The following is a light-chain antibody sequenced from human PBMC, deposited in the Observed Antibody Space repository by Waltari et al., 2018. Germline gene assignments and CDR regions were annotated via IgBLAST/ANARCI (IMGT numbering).Light chain of an antibody. V-gene: IGLV1-47*01. J-gene: IGLJ3*02. Sequence: QSVLSQPPSASGTPGQRATISCSGSSSNIGNNYVYWYQQPPGTAPKPLIYSNNQRPSGVPDRFSGSKSGTSASLAINGLRSEDEADYYCATWDDSLRMVFGGGTELTVL. CDR3: ATWDDSLRMV. CDR2: SNN. CDR1: SSNIGNNY.